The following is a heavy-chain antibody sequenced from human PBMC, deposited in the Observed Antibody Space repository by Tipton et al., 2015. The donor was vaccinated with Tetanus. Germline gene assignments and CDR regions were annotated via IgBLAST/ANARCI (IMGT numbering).Heavy chain of an antibody. J-gene: IGHJ4*02. Sequence: TLSLTCNVSGDSIRSGSHYWNWIRQPPGKGLEWIGYIYYSGSTYYNPSLKSRVTLSVDTSKNQFSLKLNSVTAADTAVYYCARDQARGARGWNYFDYWGQGTLVTVSS. CDR3: ARDQARGARGWNYFDY. D-gene: IGHD1-26*01. V-gene: IGHV4-31*03. CDR2: IYYSGST. CDR1: GDSIRSGSHY.